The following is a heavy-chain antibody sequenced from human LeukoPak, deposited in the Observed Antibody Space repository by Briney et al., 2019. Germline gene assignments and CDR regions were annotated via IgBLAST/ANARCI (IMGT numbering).Heavy chain of an antibody. J-gene: IGHJ4*02. Sequence: GRSLRLSCAASGFTLSSYGMHWVRQAPGKGLEWVAVIWYDGSNKYYADSVKGRFTISRDNSKNTLYLQMNSLRAEDTAVFYCARDKTSGSYLYYFDYWGQGTLVTVSS. V-gene: IGHV3-33*01. CDR1: GFTLSSYG. CDR2: IWYDGSNK. D-gene: IGHD1-26*01. CDR3: ARDKTSGSYLYYFDY.